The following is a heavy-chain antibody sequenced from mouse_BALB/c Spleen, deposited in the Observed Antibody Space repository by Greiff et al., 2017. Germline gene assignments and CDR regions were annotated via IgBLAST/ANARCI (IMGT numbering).Heavy chain of an antibody. D-gene: IGHD2-14*01. J-gene: IGHJ1*01. V-gene: IGHV7-3*02. CDR3: ARVYCYCRYDERAMGGGGGGGAGGGGGGGGGVGGVGAVGG. Sequence: EVHLVESGGGLVQPGGSLRLSCATSGFTFTDYYMSWVRQPPGKALEWLGFIRNKANGYTTEYSASVKGRFTISRDNSQSLLYLQMNTLRAEDSATYDGARVYCYCRYDERAMGGGGGGGAGGGGGGGGGVGGVGAVGGWG. CDR1: GFTFTDYY. CDR2: IRNKANGYTT.